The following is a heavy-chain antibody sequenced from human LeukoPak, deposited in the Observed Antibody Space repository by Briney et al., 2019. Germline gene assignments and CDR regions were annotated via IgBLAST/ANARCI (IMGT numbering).Heavy chain of an antibody. V-gene: IGHV3-7*01. D-gene: IGHD5-24*01. J-gene: IGHJ4*02. CDR2: IKEDGSET. CDR3: ARDRGWQQFDY. CDR1: GFTFSNSW. Sequence: PGGSLRLSCAASGFTFSNSWMTWVRQAPGKGLERVANIKEDGSETYYVESVRGRFSISRDNAKNSVYLEMNSLRAEDTAVYFCARDRGWQQFDYWGQGTLVTVSS.